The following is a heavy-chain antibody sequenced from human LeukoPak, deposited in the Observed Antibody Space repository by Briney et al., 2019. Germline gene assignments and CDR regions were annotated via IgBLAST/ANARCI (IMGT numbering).Heavy chain of an antibody. D-gene: IGHD3-22*01. J-gene: IGHJ4*02. CDR2: VINDGKTT. Sequence: GGSLRLSCAASGFTLSRFWVHWVRQTPGKGLVWVSIVINDGKTTNCADSVKGRFTISRDTSKNTLYLQVNDLRAEDTAVYYCARDLRSGRYYYDSSGYFTPDYWGQGTLVTVSS. V-gene: IGHV3-74*01. CDR3: ARDLRSGRYYYDSSGYFTPDY. CDR1: GFTLSRFW.